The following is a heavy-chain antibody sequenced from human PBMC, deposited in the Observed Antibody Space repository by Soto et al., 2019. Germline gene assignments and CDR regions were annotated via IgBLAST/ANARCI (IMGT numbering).Heavy chain of an antibody. CDR2: ISYDGSNK. J-gene: IGHJ4*02. Sequence: QVQLVESGGGVVQPGRSLRLSCAASGFTFSSYAMHWVRQAPGKGLEWVAVISYDGSNKYYADSVKGRFTISRDNSKNTRYLQMNSLRAEDTAVYYCARDASRQWLADPFDYWGQGTLVTVSS. CDR3: ARDASRQWLADPFDY. D-gene: IGHD6-19*01. CDR1: GFTFSSYA. V-gene: IGHV3-30-3*01.